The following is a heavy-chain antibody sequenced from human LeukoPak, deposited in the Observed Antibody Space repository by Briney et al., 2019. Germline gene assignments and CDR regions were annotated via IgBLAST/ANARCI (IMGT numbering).Heavy chain of an antibody. Sequence: SETLSLTFAVYGGSFSGYYWSWIRQPPGKGLEWIGEINHSGSTNYNPSLKSRVTISVDTSKNQFSLKLSSVTAADTAVYYCARRGEMATVDYWGQGTLVTVSS. J-gene: IGHJ4*02. V-gene: IGHV4-34*01. CDR2: INHSGST. D-gene: IGHD5-24*01. CDR1: GGSFSGYY. CDR3: ARRGEMATVDY.